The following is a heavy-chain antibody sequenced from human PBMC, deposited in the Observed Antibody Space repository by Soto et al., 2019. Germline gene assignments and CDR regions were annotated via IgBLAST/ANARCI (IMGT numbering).Heavy chain of an antibody. J-gene: IGHJ6*02. V-gene: IGHV5-51*01. CDR1: GYSFTSYW. CDR3: ARRGVSSYSSGPPYYYYGMDV. CDR2: IYPGDSDT. D-gene: IGHD6-19*01. Sequence: PGESLKISCKGSGYSFTSYWIGWVRQMPGKGLEWMGIIYPGDSDTRYSPSFQGQVTISADKSISTAYLQWSSLKASDTAMYYCARRGVSSYSSGPPYYYYGMDVWGQGTTVTVSS.